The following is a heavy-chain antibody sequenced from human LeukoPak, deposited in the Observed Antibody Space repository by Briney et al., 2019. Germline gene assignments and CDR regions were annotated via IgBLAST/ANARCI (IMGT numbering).Heavy chain of an antibody. Sequence: GASVNVSCTTSGFTFTTYTMHWVRQAPGQRLEWMGWINAANGNTQYSQKFQGRVTITRDTSASTAYMELSSLRSEDTAVYYCARGAPIRVAVAATFDPWGQGTLVTVSS. V-gene: IGHV1-3*01. CDR3: ARGAPIRVAVAATFDP. CDR2: INAANGNT. CDR1: GFTFTTYT. D-gene: IGHD6-19*01. J-gene: IGHJ5*02.